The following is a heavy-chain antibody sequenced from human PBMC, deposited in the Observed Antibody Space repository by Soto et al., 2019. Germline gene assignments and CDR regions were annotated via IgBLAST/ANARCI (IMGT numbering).Heavy chain of an antibody. CDR2: VYYTGST. CDR3: ARSVAVPGAHIDY. CDR1: GGSISGSY. V-gene: IGHV4-59*01. D-gene: IGHD6-19*01. J-gene: IGHJ4*02. Sequence: SETLSPTCSVSGGSISGSYWSWIRQSPGKGLEWLGYVYYTGSTNYSPSLRSRVSISVDTSKNEFSLRLSSVTAADTAVYFCARSVAVPGAHIDYWGQGTQVTVSS.